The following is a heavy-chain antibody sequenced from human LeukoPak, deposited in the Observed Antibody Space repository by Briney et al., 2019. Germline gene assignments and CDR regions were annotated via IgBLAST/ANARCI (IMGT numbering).Heavy chain of an antibody. J-gene: IGHJ3*02. CDR3: TALWGFAFDI. V-gene: IGHV3-15*01. CDR2: IKSKTDGGTT. D-gene: IGHD7-27*01. Sequence: GGSLRLSCAASGFTFSNAWMSWVRQAPGKGLEWVGRIKSKTDGGTTDYAAPVKGRFTISRDGSKNTLYLHMSSLKTEDTAVYYCTALWGFAFDIWGQGTLVTVFS. CDR1: GFTFSNAW.